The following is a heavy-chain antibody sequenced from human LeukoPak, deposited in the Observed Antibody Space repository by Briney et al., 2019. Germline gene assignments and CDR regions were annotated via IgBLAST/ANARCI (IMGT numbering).Heavy chain of an antibody. J-gene: IGHJ5*02. V-gene: IGHV4-39*01. Sequence: KPSETLSLTCTVSGGSISSSSYYWGWIRQPPGKGLEWIGSIYYSGSTYYNPSLKSRVTIYVDTSKNQFSLKLSSVTAADTAVYYCARRGEASGSGGWLNWFDPWGQGTLVTVFS. D-gene: IGHD6-19*01. CDR1: GGSISSSSYY. CDR3: ARRGEASGSGGWLNWFDP. CDR2: IYYSGST.